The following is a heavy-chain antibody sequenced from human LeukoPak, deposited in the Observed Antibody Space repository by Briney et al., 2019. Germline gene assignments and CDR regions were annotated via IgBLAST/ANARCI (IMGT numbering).Heavy chain of an antibody. V-gene: IGHV3-7*01. Sequence: RPGGSLRLSCAASGFSFSSYWMSWVRQAPGKGLEWVANIQHDGSEQYYVDSVKGRFTISRDNTKKSLFLQINSLRAEDTAVYYCATPARGGSALPWGQGTLVTVSS. J-gene: IGHJ5*02. CDR2: IQHDGSEQ. CDR1: GFSFSSYW. D-gene: IGHD6-19*01. CDR3: ATPARGGSALP.